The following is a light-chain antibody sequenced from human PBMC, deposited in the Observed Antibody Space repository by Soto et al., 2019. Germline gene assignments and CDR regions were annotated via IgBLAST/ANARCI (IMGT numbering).Light chain of an antibody. CDR3: QQVNYYPLT. V-gene: IGKV1-9*01. CDR1: QCSRIY. CDR2: AAS. Sequence: QYTNSASALTASVANRFTITCRASQCSRIYLAWFQQKPGKAPKLLIYAASTLQGGVPSRFSGSGSGTDFTLTISSLQPEDFATYYCQQVNYYPLTFGVGTKVDI. J-gene: IGKJ4*01.